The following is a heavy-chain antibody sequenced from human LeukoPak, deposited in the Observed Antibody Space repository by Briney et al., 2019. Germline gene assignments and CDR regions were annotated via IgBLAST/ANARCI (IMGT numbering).Heavy chain of an antibody. CDR2: IAEDGSNE. Sequence: GGSLRLSFAASGFTFSSYGMHCVRQAPGKGLEWVAFIAEDGSNEKYTDSVKGRFTISRDNSNNTLYLRMNSLRAEDTGVYYCAKDRETTSSGTFDYWGQGTLVTVSS. CDR1: GFTFSSYG. D-gene: IGHD1-1*01. V-gene: IGHV3-30*18. CDR3: AKDRETTSSGTFDY. J-gene: IGHJ4*02.